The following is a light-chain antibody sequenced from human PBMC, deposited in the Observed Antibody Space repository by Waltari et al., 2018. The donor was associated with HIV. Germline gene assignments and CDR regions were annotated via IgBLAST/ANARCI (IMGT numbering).Light chain of an antibody. CDR3: AAWDDSLDGFV. J-gene: IGLJ1*01. CDR2: EVT. CDR1: SSDVGSFTL. V-gene: IGLV2-14*02. Sequence: QSALTQPASVSGSPGQSITISCTGTSSDVGSFTLVSWYQHHPGKAPKLIIYEVTKRPPGVSNRFSGSKSGTSASLAISGLQSEDEADYYCAAWDDSLDGFVFGTGTKVTVL.